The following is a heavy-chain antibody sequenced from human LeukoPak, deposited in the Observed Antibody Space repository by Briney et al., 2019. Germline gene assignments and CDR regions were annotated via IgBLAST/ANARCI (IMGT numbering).Heavy chain of an antibody. D-gene: IGHD1-1*01. CDR3: ARANWNDVPDAFDI. Sequence: ASVKVSCKASGYTFTSYGISWVRQAPGQGLEWMGWISAYNGNTNYARKLQGRVTMTTDTSTSTAYMELRSLRSDDTAVYYCARANWNDVPDAFDIWGQGTMVTVSS. J-gene: IGHJ3*02. CDR1: GYTFTSYG. CDR2: ISAYNGNT. V-gene: IGHV1-18*04.